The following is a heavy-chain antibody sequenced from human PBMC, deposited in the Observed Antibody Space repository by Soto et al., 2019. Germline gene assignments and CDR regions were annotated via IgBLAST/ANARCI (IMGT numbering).Heavy chain of an antibody. J-gene: IGHJ6*04. CDR3: ASPSSTKRVVGGYYDGMDV. CDR2: IIPIFGTA. CDR1: GGTFSSYA. V-gene: IGHV1-69*13. Sequence: SVKVSCKASGGTFSSYAISWVRQAPGQGLEWMGGIIPIFGTANYAQKFQGRVTITADESTRTAYLELSSLRSEDTAVYYFASPSSTKRVVGGYYDGMDVWGEGTTVTYPQ. D-gene: IGHD3-16*01.